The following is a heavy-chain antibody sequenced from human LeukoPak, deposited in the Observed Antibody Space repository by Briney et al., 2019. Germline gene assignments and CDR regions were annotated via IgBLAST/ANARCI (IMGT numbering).Heavy chain of an antibody. J-gene: IGHJ4*02. D-gene: IGHD3-10*01. CDR1: GGSFSGYY. CDR2: INHSGST. V-gene: IGHV4-34*01. CDR3: VFLPYGSGSQENKDY. Sequence: PSETLSLTCAVYGGSFSGYYWTWIRQPPGKGLEWIGQINHSGSTNYNPSLKSRVTISVDTSKNQFSLRLSSVTAADTAVYYCVFLPYGSGSQENKDYWGQGTLVTVSS.